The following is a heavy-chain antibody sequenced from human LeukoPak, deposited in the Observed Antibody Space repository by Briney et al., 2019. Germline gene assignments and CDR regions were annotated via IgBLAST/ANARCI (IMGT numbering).Heavy chain of an antibody. D-gene: IGHD5-12*01. V-gene: IGHV3-74*01. CDR3: ARGGYGHGFDI. CDR2: VDSDGSDT. CDR1: GLSFTNYW. Sequence: GGSLRLSCVASGLSFTNYWMHWVRQSPGKGLEWVSRVDSDGSDTIYADSVRGRFTISRDNAQNTVFLQMNSLRVEDTAVYYCARGGYGHGFDIWGRGTMVTVSS. J-gene: IGHJ3*02.